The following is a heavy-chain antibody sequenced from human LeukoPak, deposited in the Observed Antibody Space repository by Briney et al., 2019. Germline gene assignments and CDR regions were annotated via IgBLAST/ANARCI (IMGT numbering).Heavy chain of an antibody. CDR3: AKMKGHPLPKYYMDV. CDR2: ISGSGDNT. V-gene: IGHV3-23*01. J-gene: IGHJ6*01. Sequence: GGSLRLSCAASGFTFSSYAMSWVRQAPGKGLEWVSGISGSGDNTLYADSVKGRFTISRDNSKNTLYLEMNSLRAEETAIYYCAKMKGHPLPKYYMDVWGQGTTVTVSS. CDR1: GFTFSSYA. D-gene: IGHD1-26*01.